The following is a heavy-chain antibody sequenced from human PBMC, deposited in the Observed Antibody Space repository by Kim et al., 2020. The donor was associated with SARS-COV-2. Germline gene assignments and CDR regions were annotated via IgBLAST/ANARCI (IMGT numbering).Heavy chain of an antibody. D-gene: IGHD4-17*01. CDR3: AKDLATVTFNLGGGFDY. CDR2: ISYDGSNK. J-gene: IGHJ4*02. Sequence: GGSLRLSCAASGFTFSSYGMHWVRQAPGKGLEWVAVISYDGSNKYYADSVKGRFTISRDNSKNTLYLQMNSLRAEDTAVYYCAKDLATVTFNLGGGFDYWGQGTLVTVSS. V-gene: IGHV3-30*18. CDR1: GFTFSSYG.